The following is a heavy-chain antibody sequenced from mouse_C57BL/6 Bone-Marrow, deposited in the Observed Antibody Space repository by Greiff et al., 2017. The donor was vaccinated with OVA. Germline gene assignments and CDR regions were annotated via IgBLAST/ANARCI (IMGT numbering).Heavy chain of an antibody. CDR2: INPSNGGT. CDR1: GYTFTSYW. CDR3: AREELNWDYFDY. J-gene: IGHJ2*01. V-gene: IGHV1-53*01. D-gene: IGHD4-1*02. Sequence: QVQLQQPGTELVKPGASVKLSCKASGYTFTSYWMHWVKQRPGQGLEWIGNINPSNGGTNYNEKFKSKATLTVDKSSSTAYMQLSSLTSEDSAIYYCAREELNWDYFDYWGQGTTLTVSS.